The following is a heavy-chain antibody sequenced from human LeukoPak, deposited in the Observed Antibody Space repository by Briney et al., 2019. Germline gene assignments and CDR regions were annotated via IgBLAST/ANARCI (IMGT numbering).Heavy chain of an antibody. V-gene: IGHV4-61*02. D-gene: IGHD1-7*01. J-gene: IGHJ4*02. CDR3: ARGLTGTTGYGY. CDR1: GGSISSGGYY. Sequence: SQTLSLTCTVSGGSISSGGYYWSWFRQPAGKGLEWIGRIYATGSTGYNPSLKSRVTISVDTSKNQFSLKLNSVTAADTAVYYCARGLTGTTGYGYWGQGTLVTVSS. CDR2: IYATGST.